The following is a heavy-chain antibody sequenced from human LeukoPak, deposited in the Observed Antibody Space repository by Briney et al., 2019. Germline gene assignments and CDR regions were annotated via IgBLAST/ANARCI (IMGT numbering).Heavy chain of an antibody. V-gene: IGHV4-59*01. CDR2: IYYSGST. J-gene: IGHJ4*02. CDR1: GGSISSYY. Sequence: PSETPSLTCTVSGGSISSYYWSWIRQPPGKGLEWIGYIYYSGSTNYNPSLKSRVTISVDTSKNQFSLKLSSVTAADTAVYYCARVWSGSYYNYFDYWGQGTLVTVSS. CDR3: ARVWSGSYYNYFDY. D-gene: IGHD1-26*01.